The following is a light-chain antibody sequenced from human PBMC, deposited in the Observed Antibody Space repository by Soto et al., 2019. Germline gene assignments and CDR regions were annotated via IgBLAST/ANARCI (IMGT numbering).Light chain of an antibody. V-gene: IGLV2-8*01. CDR3: NSHGGSNNFWV. CDR1: SSDVGAYNS. J-gene: IGLJ3*02. CDR2: EVN. Sequence: QSALTQPPSASGSPGKSVTISCTGTSSDVGAYNSVSWYQQHPGKAPRLMIYEVNKRPSGVPDRFSGSKSGNMASLTVSGLQAEDEADYYCNSHGGSNNFWVFGGGTKLTVL.